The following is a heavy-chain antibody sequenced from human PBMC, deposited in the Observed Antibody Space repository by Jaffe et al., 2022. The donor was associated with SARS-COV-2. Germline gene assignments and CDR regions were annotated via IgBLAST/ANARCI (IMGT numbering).Heavy chain of an antibody. Sequence: EVQLVESGGGLVQPGGSLSLSCEASGFTFSSYDLSWVRRAPGKGLEWVSTISGSGSSTYHADSVKSRFTVSRDNSKNTLYLRMNSLRAEDTAVYYCARKNTVINNFDYWGQGTLVTVSS. CDR2: ISGSGSST. D-gene: IGHD5-18*01. CDR1: GFTFSSYD. CDR3: ARKNTVINNFDY. J-gene: IGHJ4*02. V-gene: IGHV3-23*04.